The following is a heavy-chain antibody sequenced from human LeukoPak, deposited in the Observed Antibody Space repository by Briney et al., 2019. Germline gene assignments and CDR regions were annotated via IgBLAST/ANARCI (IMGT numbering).Heavy chain of an antibody. CDR1: GFSVSSNY. Sequence: GGSLRLSCAASGFSVSSNYMSWVRQAPGKGLEWVSVIYSGGSTYYADSVKGRFTISRDNSKNTLYLQMKSLRAEDTAVYYCARGSRGTPGQWGQGTLVTVSS. J-gene: IGHJ4*02. D-gene: IGHD3-16*01. CDR3: ARGSRGTPGQ. V-gene: IGHV3-53*01. CDR2: IYSGGST.